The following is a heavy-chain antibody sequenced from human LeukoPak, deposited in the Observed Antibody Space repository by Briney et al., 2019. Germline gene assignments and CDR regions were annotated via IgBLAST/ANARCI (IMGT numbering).Heavy chain of an antibody. D-gene: IGHD5-12*01. CDR3: ARAATTGDAFDI. CDR2: ISSSGSTI. Sequence: GGSLRLSCAASGFTFSSYSMNWVRQAPGKGLEWVSYISSSGSTIYYADSVKGRFTISRDNAKNSLYLQMNSLRAEDTAVYYCARAATTGDAFDIWGQGTMVTVSS. J-gene: IGHJ3*02. CDR1: GFTFSSYS. V-gene: IGHV3-48*04.